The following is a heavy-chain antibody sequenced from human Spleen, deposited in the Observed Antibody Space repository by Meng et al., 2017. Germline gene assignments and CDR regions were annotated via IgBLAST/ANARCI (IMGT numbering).Heavy chain of an antibody. CDR1: RSTFTGYF. J-gene: IGHJ4*02. D-gene: IGHD4-11*01. CDR3: ARGGTVTTQYYFEY. Sequence: QVQLVQSGAEGKNPGASVQVSCKASRSTFTGYFLHWVRQAPGQGLEWMGRIDPKTGGIKYAQRFQGRVTMTRTTSISTANMELCGLRSDDTAVYFCARGGTVTTQYYFEYWGQGALVTVSS. V-gene: IGHV1-2*06. CDR2: IDPKTGGI.